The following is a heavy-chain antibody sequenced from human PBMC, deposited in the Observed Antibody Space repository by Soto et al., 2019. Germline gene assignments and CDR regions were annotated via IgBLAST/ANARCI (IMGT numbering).Heavy chain of an antibody. V-gene: IGHV1-46*01. CDR3: ARGVMIAFGGVIVDNWFDP. CDR1: VYTFTYYY. J-gene: IGHJ5*02. Sequence: SVKVSCKASVYTFTYYYIHWVRQAPGQGLEWMGVINPSGGSTTYAQRFQGRVTMTRDTSTSTVYMELSSLRSEDTAVYYCARGVMIAFGGVIVDNWFDPWGQGTLVTVSS. CDR2: INPSGGST. D-gene: IGHD3-16*02.